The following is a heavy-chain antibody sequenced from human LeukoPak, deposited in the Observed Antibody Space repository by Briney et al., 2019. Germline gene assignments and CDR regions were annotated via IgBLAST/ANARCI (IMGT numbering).Heavy chain of an antibody. J-gene: IGHJ4*02. CDR2: IYYSGST. CDR1: GGSISSHY. V-gene: IGHV4-59*11. CDR3: ARVEHPQAGGSFDY. D-gene: IGHD3-16*01. Sequence: PSETLSLTCTVSGGSISSHYWSWIRQPPGKGLEWIGYIYYSGSTNYNPSLKSRVTISVDTSKNQFSLKLSSVTAADTAVYYCARVEHPQAGGSFDYWGQGTLVTVSS.